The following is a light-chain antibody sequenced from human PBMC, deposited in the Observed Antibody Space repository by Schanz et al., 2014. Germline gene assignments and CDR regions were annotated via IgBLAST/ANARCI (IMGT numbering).Light chain of an antibody. CDR2: DAS. Sequence: EIVLTQSPATLSLSPGERATLSCRAGQSVGRSLAWLQHKPGQAPRLVIYDASTRATGIPARFSGSGSGTEFTLTISSLQSEDFAVYYCQQYGSSPTFGQGTKVEIK. J-gene: IGKJ1*01. V-gene: IGKV3-15*01. CDR3: QQYGSSPT. CDR1: QSVGRS.